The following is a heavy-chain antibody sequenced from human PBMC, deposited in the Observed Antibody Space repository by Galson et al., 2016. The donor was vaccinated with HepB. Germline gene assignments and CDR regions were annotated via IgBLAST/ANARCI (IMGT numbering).Heavy chain of an antibody. CDR1: GFTVSSNY. CDR3: ICELGVVIRRHY. J-gene: IGHJ4*02. D-gene: IGHD3-3*01. Sequence: SLRLSCAASGFTVSSNYMTWVRQDPGKGLEWVSVIYSGGSTFYADSVKGRSAIYRHNSQNTLYLQMDSLRVEDTAVYYCICELGVVIRRHYWGQGTLVTVSS. CDR2: IYSGGST. V-gene: IGHV3-53*04.